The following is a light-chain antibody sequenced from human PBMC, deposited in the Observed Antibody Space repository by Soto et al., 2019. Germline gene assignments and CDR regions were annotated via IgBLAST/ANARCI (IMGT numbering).Light chain of an antibody. CDR3: QQYNSYPPT. V-gene: IGKV1-16*02. CDR2: HAS. J-gene: IGKJ3*01. CDR1: QDIRNY. Sequence: IQMTQFPSSLSASVGDRVTITCRASQDIRNYLAWFQQKPGKAPKSLIYHASILQHGVPSKFSGSGSGTDFTLTINSLQPEDFATYYCQQYNSYPPTFGPGTKVDVK.